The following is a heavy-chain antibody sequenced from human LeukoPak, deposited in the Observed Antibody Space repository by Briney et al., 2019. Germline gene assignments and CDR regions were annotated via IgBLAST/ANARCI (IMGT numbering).Heavy chain of an antibody. J-gene: IGHJ3*02. CDR2: ISYDGSNK. CDR3: AKFSTTGAFDI. D-gene: IGHD3-9*01. CDR1: GFTFSSYG. V-gene: IGHV3-30*18. Sequence: PGGPLRLSCAASGFTFSSYGMHWVRQAPGKGLEWVAVISYDGSNKYYADSVKGRFTISRDNSKNTLYLQMNSLRAEDTAVYYCAKFSTTGAFDIWGQGTMVTVSS.